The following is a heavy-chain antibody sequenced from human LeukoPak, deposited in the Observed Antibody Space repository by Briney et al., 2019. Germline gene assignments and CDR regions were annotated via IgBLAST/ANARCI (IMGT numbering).Heavy chain of an antibody. CDR1: GFTFSHYG. CDR2: IWSDGSDK. J-gene: IGHJ1*01. V-gene: IGHV3-33*06. CDR3: AKDAQRGFDYSNSLQN. Sequence: GGSLRLSCAAPGFTFSHYGMHWVRQTPGAGLEWVAVIWSDGSDKYYAKSVKGRFTISRDNSKNSLFLQMNSLRAEDAAVYYCAKDAQRGFDYSNSLQNWGQGILVTVSS. D-gene: IGHD4-11*01.